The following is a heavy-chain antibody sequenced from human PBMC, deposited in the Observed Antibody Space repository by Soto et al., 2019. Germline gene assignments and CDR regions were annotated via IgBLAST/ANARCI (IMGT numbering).Heavy chain of an antibody. V-gene: IGHV1-69*02. CDR2: IIPIQGKA. CDR3: AKSLLFVDHGYMDV. Sequence: QVQLVQSGAELKKPGSSVKVSCAASGGSFTSDSFTWVRQAPGQGLEWMGRIIPIQGKANYALKSQDRVTITAYRSTRTVYMELTSLRPEDSAVYFCAKSLLFVDHGYMDVWGTVTPVTVSS. D-gene: IGHD2-21*01. CDR1: GGSFTSDS. J-gene: IGHJ6*03.